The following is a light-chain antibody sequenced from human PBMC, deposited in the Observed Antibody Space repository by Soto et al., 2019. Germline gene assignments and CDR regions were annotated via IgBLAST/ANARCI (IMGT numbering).Light chain of an antibody. J-gene: IGKJ4*01. Sequence: EIVLTQSPATLSLSPGERATLSCRASQSINRHIAWDRQKPGPAPRLLIYDASNRATGTPARFSGSGSGTDFTLTISSLEPEDFGVYYCQQRSNWPPVTFGGGTKVDIK. CDR2: DAS. CDR3: QQRSNWPPVT. V-gene: IGKV3-11*01. CDR1: QSINRH.